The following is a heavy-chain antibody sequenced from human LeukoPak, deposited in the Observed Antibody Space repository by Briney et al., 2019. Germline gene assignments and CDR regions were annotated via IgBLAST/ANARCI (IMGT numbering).Heavy chain of an antibody. CDR3: AGSSSGWYYY. CDR1: GGSFGGYY. D-gene: IGHD6-19*01. Sequence: PSETLSLTCAVYGGSFGGYYWSWIRQPPGKGLEWIGEINHSGSTNYNPSLKSRVTISVDTSKNQFSLKLSSVTAADTAVYYCAGSSSGWYYYWGQGTLVTVSS. CDR2: INHSGST. V-gene: IGHV4-34*01. J-gene: IGHJ4*02.